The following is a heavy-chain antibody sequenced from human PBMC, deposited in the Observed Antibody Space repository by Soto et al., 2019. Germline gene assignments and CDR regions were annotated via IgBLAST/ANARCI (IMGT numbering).Heavy chain of an antibody. CDR3: ASSPRGYCSSTSCRELGNYYGMDV. CDR1: GYSFTSYW. CDR2: IYPGDSDT. D-gene: IGHD2-2*01. V-gene: IGHV5-51*01. J-gene: IGHJ6*02. Sequence: GESLKISCKGSGYSFTSYWIGWVRQMPGKGLEWMGIIYPGDSDTRYSPSFQGQVTISADKSISTACLQWSSLKASDTAMYYCASSPRGYCSSTSCRELGNYYGMDVWGQGTTVTVSS.